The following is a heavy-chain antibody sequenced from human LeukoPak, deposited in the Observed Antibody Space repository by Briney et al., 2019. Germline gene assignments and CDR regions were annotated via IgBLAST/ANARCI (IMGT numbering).Heavy chain of an antibody. CDR1: GGTFSSYA. Sequence: SVKVSCKASGGTFSSYAISWVRQAPAQGREWMGGIIPIFGTANYAQKFQGSVTITADESTSTAYTEPSSLRSEDTAVYYCATDFRCSSTSCHRRGALNFVYWGQGTLVTVSS. CDR3: ATDFRCSSTSCHRRGALNFVY. J-gene: IGHJ4*02. V-gene: IGHV1-69*13. CDR2: IIPIFGTA. D-gene: IGHD2-2*02.